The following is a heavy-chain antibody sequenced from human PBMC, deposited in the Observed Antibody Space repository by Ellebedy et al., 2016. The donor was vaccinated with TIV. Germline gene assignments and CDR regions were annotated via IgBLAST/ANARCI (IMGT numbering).Heavy chain of an antibody. D-gene: IGHD5-18*01. J-gene: IGHJ3*02. V-gene: IGHV3-7*01. CDR2: IQQDGSET. CDR3: ARQFTAYSYSFDI. CDR1: GFTFSIYW. Sequence: GGSLRLSXAGSGFTFSIYWMTWVRQAPGKGLEWVANIQQDGSETYYVDSVKGRFTISRDNAKNSLYLQMHSLRAEDTAVYYCARQFTAYSYSFDIWGQGTMVTVSS.